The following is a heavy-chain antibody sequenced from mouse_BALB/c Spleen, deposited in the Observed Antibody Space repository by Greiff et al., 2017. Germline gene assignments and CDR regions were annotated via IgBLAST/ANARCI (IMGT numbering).Heavy chain of an antibody. J-gene: IGHJ2*01. CDR3: TRELGRGDY. D-gene: IGHD4-1*01. CDR2: ISSGGSYT. V-gene: IGHV5-6-4*01. CDR1: GFTFSSYT. Sequence: EVKLVESGGGLVKPGGSLKLSCAASGFTFSSYTMSWVRQTPEKRLEWVATISSGGSYTYYPDSVKGRFTISRDNAKNTLYLQMSSLKSEDTAMYYCTRELGRGDYWGQGTTLTVSS.